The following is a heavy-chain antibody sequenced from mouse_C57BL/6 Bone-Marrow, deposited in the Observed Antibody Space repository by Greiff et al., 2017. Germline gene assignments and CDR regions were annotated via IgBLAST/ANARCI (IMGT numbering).Heavy chain of an antibody. Sequence: LVEPGASVMMSCQASGYTFTDYYMNWVKQSHGKSLEWIGVINPYNGGTSYNQKFKGKATLTVDKSSSTAYMELNSLTSEDSAVYYCARNGNGDWYFDVWGTGTTVTVSS. V-gene: IGHV1-19*01. CDR1: GYTFTDYY. J-gene: IGHJ1*03. CDR2: INPYNGGT. D-gene: IGHD1-1*01. CDR3: ARNGNGDWYFDV.